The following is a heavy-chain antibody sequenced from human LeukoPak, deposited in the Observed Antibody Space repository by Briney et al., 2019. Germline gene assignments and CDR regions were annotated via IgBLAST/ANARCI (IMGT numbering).Heavy chain of an antibody. CDR1: GYTFANYY. CDR2: INPSGGST. J-gene: IGHJ4*02. Sequence: ASVKVSCKASGYTFANYYMHWVRQIPGQALEWMAIINPSGGSTSYAQNFQGRITMTRDMSTSTVYLDLSSLRSEDTAVYYCARSQYCSSTSCYKRPGFDYWGQGTLVTVSS. D-gene: IGHD2-2*02. V-gene: IGHV1-46*01. CDR3: ARSQYCSSTSCYKRPGFDY.